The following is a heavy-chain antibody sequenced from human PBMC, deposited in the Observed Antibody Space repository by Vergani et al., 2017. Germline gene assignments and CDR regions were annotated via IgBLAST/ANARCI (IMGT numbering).Heavy chain of an antibody. V-gene: IGHV4-39*07. CDR2: IYYSGST. D-gene: IGHD3-22*01. CDR3: ARDLYYYDSSGYPNDAFDI. J-gene: IGHJ3*02. Sequence: QLQLQESGPGLVKPSETLSLTCTVSGGSISSSSYYWGWIRQPPGKGLEWIGSIYYSGSTYYNPSLKSRVTISVDTSKNQFSLKLSSVTAADTAVYYCARDLYYYDSSGYPNDAFDIWAKGQWSPSLQ. CDR1: GGSISSSSYY.